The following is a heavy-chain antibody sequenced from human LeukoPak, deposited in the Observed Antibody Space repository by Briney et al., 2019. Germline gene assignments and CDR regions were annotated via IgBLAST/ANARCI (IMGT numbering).Heavy chain of an antibody. J-gene: IGHJ6*02. V-gene: IGHV4-34*01. CDR1: GGSFSGYY. Sequence: SETLSLTCAVYGGSFSGYYWSWIRQPPGKGLGWIGEINHSGSTNYNPSLKSRVTISVDTSKNQFSLKLSSVTAADTAVYYCARGPRITMVRGVTAYGMDVWGQGTTVTVSS. CDR3: ARGPRITMVRGVTAYGMDV. D-gene: IGHD3-10*01. CDR2: INHSGST.